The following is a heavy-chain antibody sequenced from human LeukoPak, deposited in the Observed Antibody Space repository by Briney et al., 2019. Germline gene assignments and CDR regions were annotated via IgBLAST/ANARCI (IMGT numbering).Heavy chain of an antibody. Sequence: SETLSLTCTVSGGSVSSGTYYWSWIRQPPGKGLEWIGDIYYSGSTNYNPSLKSRVTISVDTSKNQFSLKLSSVTAADTAVYYCARELIIGGAYYFDYWGQGTLVTVSS. CDR2: IYYSGST. V-gene: IGHV4-61*01. D-gene: IGHD3-16*01. CDR3: ARELIIGGAYYFDY. J-gene: IGHJ4*02. CDR1: GGSVSSGTYY.